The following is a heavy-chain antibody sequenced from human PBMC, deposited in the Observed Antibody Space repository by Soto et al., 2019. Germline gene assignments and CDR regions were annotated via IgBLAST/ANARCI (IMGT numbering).Heavy chain of an antibody. Sequence: PGGSLRLSCAVSGFPVSTNYMSWVRPAPGRGLECVSIIYSDGSTYYADSVKGRFTTSRDSAKNTLYLQMDNLRADDTAVYYCARDSSYYGSGRGVLDYWGQGTLVTVSS. CDR3: ARDSSYYGSGRGVLDY. CDR2: IYSDGST. CDR1: GFPVSTNY. D-gene: IGHD3-10*01. J-gene: IGHJ4*02. V-gene: IGHV3-66*01.